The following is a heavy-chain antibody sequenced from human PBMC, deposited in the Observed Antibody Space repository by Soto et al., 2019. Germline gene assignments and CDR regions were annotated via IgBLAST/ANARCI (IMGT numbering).Heavy chain of an antibody. CDR2: IYYSGST. Sequence: QVQLQESGPGLVKSSQTLSLTCTVSGVSISSDGNYWSWIRERPGKVLEWIGYIYYSGSTYYNPSLKSRVTISVDTSKHQFSLKLTSVTAADTAVYYCARARMVRGIIYYYGMDVWGQGTTVTVSS. V-gene: IGHV4-31*03. CDR1: GVSISSDGNY. D-gene: IGHD3-10*01. CDR3: ARARMVRGIIYYYGMDV. J-gene: IGHJ6*02.